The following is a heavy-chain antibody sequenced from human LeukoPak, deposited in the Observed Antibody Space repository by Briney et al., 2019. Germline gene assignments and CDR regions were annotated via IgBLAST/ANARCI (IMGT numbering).Heavy chain of an antibody. Sequence: PSETLSLTCSVSDGSINSYYWNWIRRPPGKGLEWIGYIYYNGNTNYSPSLKSRVTMSVDTSKNLFSLKVSSVTAADTALYYCAKVAAGSSPQDYWGQGTLVTVSS. CDR3: AKVAAGSSPQDY. CDR2: IYYNGNT. J-gene: IGHJ4*02. CDR1: DGSINSYY. V-gene: IGHV4-59*01. D-gene: IGHD3-10*01.